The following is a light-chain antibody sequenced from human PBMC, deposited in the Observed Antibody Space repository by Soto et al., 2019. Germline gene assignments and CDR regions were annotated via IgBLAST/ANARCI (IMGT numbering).Light chain of an antibody. V-gene: IGKV3-20*01. J-gene: IGKJ1*01. CDR1: RSVSSNY. CDR3: QHYGSSPRT. Sequence: EILLTQSPGTLSLSPGETVTLSCGASRSVSSNYLAWYQQRPGHAPRLLINRSSNRATGIPERFTGSGSGTDFTLTINRLAAADFELYYCQHYGSSPRTFGQGTKVDIK. CDR2: RSS.